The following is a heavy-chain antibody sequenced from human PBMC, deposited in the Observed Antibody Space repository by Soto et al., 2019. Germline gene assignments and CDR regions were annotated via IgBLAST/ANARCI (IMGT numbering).Heavy chain of an antibody. CDR3: ARMGPTYYYDSSGYYYFDY. J-gene: IGHJ4*02. V-gene: IGHV1-2*04. CDR2: INPNSGGT. CDR1: GYTFTNYY. D-gene: IGHD3-22*01. Sequence: GASVKVSCKASGYTFTNYYMHWVRQAPGQGLEWMGWINPNSGGTNYAQKFQGWVTMTRDTSISTAYMELSRLRSDDTAVYYCARMGPTYYYDSSGYYYFDYWGQGTLVTVSS.